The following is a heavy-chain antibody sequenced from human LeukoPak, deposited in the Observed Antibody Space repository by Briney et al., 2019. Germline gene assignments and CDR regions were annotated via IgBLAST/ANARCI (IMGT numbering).Heavy chain of an antibody. D-gene: IGHD2-2*01. CDR3: ARGNQQLPRSTPDY. V-gene: IGHV3-74*01. CDR1: GFTFSSSW. CDR2: IKTDGSTT. Sequence: GGCLRLSCAVSGFTFSSSWMHWVRQAPGKGLVRVSHIKTDGSTTAYADSVKGRFTISRDNAKNTLYLQMNSLRAEDTGVYYCARGNQQLPRSTPDYWGQGTLVTVSS. J-gene: IGHJ4*02.